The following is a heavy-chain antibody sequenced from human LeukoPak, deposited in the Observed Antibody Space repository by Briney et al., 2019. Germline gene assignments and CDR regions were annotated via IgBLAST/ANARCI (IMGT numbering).Heavy chain of an antibody. CDR1: GFTFSSHW. J-gene: IGHJ3*02. D-gene: IGHD3-22*01. V-gene: IGHV3-74*01. Sequence: GGSLRLSCVVSGFTFSSHWMHWVRQAPGKGLVWVSRISSDESSTSSADSVKGRFTISRDNAKNTLYLQMNSLRAEDTAVYYCARGPPYYDSSGYYYGGTAFDIWGQGTMVTASS. CDR2: ISSDESST. CDR3: ARGPPYYDSSGYYYGGTAFDI.